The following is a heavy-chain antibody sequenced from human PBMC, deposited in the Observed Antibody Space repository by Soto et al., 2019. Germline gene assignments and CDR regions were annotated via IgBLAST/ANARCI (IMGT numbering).Heavy chain of an antibody. V-gene: IGHV4-34*01. CDR2: INHSGST. D-gene: IGHD3-22*01. Sequence: QVQLQQWGAGLLKPSETLSLTCAVYGGSFSGYYWSWIRQPPGKGLEWIGGINHSGSTNYNPSLKSRVTISVDTSKNQFSLKLSSVTAADTAVYYCASMLSVDSSSSWGQGTLVTVSS. J-gene: IGHJ4*02. CDR3: ASMLSVDSSSS. CDR1: GGSFSGYY.